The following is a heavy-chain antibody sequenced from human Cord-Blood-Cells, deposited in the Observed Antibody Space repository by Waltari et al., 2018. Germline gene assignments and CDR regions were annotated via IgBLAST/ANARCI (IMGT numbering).Heavy chain of an antibody. CDR1: GGSFRGYY. V-gene: IGHV4-34*01. Sequence: QVQLQQWGAGLLKPSETLSLTCAVYGGSFRGYYWSWIRQPPGKGLEWIGEINHRGSTNYNPSLKSRVTISVDTSKNQFSLKLSSVTAADTAVYYCARVGRYSSGWYTGGSDYWGQGTLVTVSS. D-gene: IGHD6-19*01. CDR3: ARVGRYSSGWYTGGSDY. J-gene: IGHJ4*02. CDR2: INHRGST.